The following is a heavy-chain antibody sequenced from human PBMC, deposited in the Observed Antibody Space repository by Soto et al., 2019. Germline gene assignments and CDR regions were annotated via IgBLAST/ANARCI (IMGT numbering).Heavy chain of an antibody. Sequence: QVTLKESGPVLVKPTETLTLTCTVSGFSLSKARMGVSWIRQSPWKALAWLAHIFSNDAKSYGTSLKSTLTSAKDTTKSHVVLTMTNMDPVDTATYYCSRTGYSDYTWYLDLWGRGTQVTVSS. CDR1: GFSLSKARMG. V-gene: IGHV2-26*01. J-gene: IGHJ2*01. CDR3: SRTGYSDYTWYLDL. CDR2: IFSNDAK. D-gene: IGHD4-17*01.